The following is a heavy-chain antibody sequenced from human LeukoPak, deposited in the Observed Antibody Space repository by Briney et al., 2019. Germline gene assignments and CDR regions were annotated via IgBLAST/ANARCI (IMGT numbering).Heavy chain of an antibody. V-gene: IGHV3-30*04. Sequence: GGSLRLSCAASGFDFGSYAMHWVRQAPGKGLEWMAVIIYDGSNKNYADSVKGRFTISRDNSRNTLYMKMNSLRVEDTAVYYCARGVGETLSGWTLDYWGHGTLVAVSS. CDR2: IIYDGSNK. D-gene: IGHD6-19*01. CDR3: ARGVGETLSGWTLDY. J-gene: IGHJ4*01. CDR1: GFDFGSYA.